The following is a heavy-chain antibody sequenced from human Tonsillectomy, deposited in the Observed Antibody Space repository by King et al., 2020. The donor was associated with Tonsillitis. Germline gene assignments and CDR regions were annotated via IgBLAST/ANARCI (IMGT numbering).Heavy chain of an antibody. Sequence: VQLVESGGGLVQPGGSLRLSCAASGFTFSSYAMSWVRQAPEKGLEWVSVIYSGGSSTYYADSVKGRFTISRDNSKNTLYLQMNSLRAEDTAVYYCAKDGAWSSSWSEYFQHWGQGTLVTVSS. CDR3: AKDGAWSSSWSEYFQH. D-gene: IGHD6-13*01. CDR2: IYSGGSST. CDR1: GFTFSSYA. J-gene: IGHJ1*01. V-gene: IGHV3-23*03.